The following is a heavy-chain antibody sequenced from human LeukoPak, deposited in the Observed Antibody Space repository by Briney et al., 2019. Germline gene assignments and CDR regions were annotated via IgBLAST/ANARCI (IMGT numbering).Heavy chain of an antibody. Sequence: GESLKISCKGSGYSFTSYWIGWVRQMPGKGLEWMGIIYPGDSDTRYSPSFQGQVTISADKSISTAYLQWSSLKASDTAMYYCARLVGYDSSGYYPDYFGYWGQGTLVTVSS. CDR3: ARLVGYDSSGYYPDYFGY. V-gene: IGHV5-51*01. CDR1: GYSFTSYW. CDR2: IYPGDSDT. J-gene: IGHJ4*02. D-gene: IGHD3-22*01.